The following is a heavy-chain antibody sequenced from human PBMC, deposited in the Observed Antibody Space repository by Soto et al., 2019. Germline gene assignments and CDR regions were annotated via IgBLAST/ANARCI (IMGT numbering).Heavy chain of an antibody. CDR2: IRSKTNNYAT. CDR1: GFTFSGSA. J-gene: IGHJ4*02. CDR3: IPTPGVTVTYDS. Sequence: GGSLILSCAASGFTFSGSAIHWVRQASGKGLEWVGHIRSKTNNYATAYAASVKGRFTISRDDSKNTAYLQMNSLKIEDTAVYYCIPTPGVTVTYDSWGQGTLVTVSS. V-gene: IGHV3-73*01. D-gene: IGHD4-17*01.